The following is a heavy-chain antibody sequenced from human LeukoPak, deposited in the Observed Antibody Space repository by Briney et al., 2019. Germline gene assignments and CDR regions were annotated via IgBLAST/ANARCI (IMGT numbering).Heavy chain of an antibody. CDR1: GFTFSSSA. Sequence: PGGSLCLSCAASGFTFSSSAMSWVRQAPGKGLEWVSSISARGISTYYADSVKGRFTISRDNSKNTLYLQMNSLRGDDIGVYYCAKSFDFSNGHSPILTPFDSWGQGNLVSVSS. J-gene: IGHJ4*02. CDR3: AKSFDFSNGHSPILTPFDS. V-gene: IGHV3-23*01. CDR2: ISARGIST. D-gene: IGHD3-3*01.